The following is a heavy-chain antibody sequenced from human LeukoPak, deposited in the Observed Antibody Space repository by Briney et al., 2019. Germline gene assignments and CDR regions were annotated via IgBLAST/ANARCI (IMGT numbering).Heavy chain of an antibody. Sequence: GGSLRLSCAASGFTFSSYGMHWVRQAPGKGLEWVAFIRYDGSNKYYADSVKGRFTISRDNSKNTLYLQMNSLRAEDTAVYYCANLALLWFGELPYYYYMDVWGKGTTVTISS. CDR1: GFTFSSYG. CDR2: IRYDGSNK. D-gene: IGHD3-10*01. J-gene: IGHJ6*03. CDR3: ANLALLWFGELPYYYYMDV. V-gene: IGHV3-30*02.